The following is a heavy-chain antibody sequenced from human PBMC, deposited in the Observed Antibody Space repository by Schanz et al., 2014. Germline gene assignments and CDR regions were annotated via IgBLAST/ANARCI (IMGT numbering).Heavy chain of an antibody. CDR3: TRLRRADPNGFDV. CDR2: IMPLRGIG. CDR1: GYTFTSHG. Sequence: QVQLVQSGAEVKKPGASVKVSCKASGYTFTSHGISWVRQAPGQGLEWLGRIMPLRGIGNNAWKFQDRLTITADKSMNITYMELSSLGTEDTAVYYCTRLRRADPNGFDVWGQGTTVTVSS. J-gene: IGHJ6*02. V-gene: IGHV1-69*04. D-gene: IGHD6-19*01.